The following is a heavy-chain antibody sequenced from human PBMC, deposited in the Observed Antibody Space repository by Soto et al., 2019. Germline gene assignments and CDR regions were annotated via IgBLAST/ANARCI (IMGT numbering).Heavy chain of an antibody. CDR2: IIPIFGTA. J-gene: IGHJ6*02. D-gene: IGHD6-13*01. V-gene: IGHV1-69*06. Sequence: ASVKVSCKASGGTFSSYAISWVRQAPGQGLERMGGIIPIFGTANYAQKFQGRVTITADKSTSTAYMELSSLRSEDTAVYYCARFDAGAYSSSWSGYYYYGMDVWGQGTTVTV. CDR3: ARFDAGAYSSSWSGYYYYGMDV. CDR1: GGTFSSYA.